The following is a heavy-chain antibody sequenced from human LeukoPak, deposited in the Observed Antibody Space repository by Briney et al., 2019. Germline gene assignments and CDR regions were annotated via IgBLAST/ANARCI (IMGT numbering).Heavy chain of an antibody. CDR3: ARDFGIVVAPAAPSWFDP. Sequence: GGSLRLSCAASGFTFSSYARSWVRQAPGKGLEGGSAINGGGGSTYYADSVKGRFTISRDNSKNTLYLQMNSLRAEDTAVYYCARDFGIVVAPAAPSWFDPWGQGTLVTVSS. CDR1: GFTFSSYA. D-gene: IGHD2-2*01. J-gene: IGHJ5*02. V-gene: IGHV3-23*01. CDR2: INGGGGST.